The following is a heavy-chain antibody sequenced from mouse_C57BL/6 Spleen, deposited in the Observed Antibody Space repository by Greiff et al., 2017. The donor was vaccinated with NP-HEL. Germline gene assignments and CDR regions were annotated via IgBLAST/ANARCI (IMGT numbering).Heavy chain of an antibody. D-gene: IGHD2-4*01. CDR2: IDPSDSYT. J-gene: IGHJ2*01. V-gene: IGHV1-69*01. CDR1: GYTFTSYW. CDR3: ARPGYDYDGDYFDY. Sequence: QVQLKHSGAELVMPGASVKLSCKASGYTFTSYWMHWVKQRPGQGLEWIGEIDPSDSYTNYNQKFKGKSTLTVDKSSSTAYMQLSSLTSEDSAVYYCARPGYDYDGDYFDYWGQGTTLTVSS.